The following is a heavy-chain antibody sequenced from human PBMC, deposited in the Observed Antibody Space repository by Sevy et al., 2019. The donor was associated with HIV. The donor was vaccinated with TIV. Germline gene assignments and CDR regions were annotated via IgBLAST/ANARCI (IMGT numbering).Heavy chain of an antibody. D-gene: IGHD3-22*01. V-gene: IGHV4-59*13. CDR2: IYYSGST. J-gene: IGHJ4*02. CDR1: GGSISSYY. CDR3: TRASYYDSNGPFDY. Sequence: SETLSLTCTVSGGSISSYYWSWIRQPPGKGLEWIGYIYYSGSTNYNPSLKSRVTISVDTSKNQFSLRLSSVTAADTAVYYGTRASYYDSNGPFDYWGQGTLVTVSS.